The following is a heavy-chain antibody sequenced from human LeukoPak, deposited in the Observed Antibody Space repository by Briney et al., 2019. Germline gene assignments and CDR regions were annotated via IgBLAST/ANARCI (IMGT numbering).Heavy chain of an antibody. CDR2: IYYSGST. CDR3: ARLPGLKNKLGIAAAGSLAP. J-gene: IGHJ5*02. CDR1: GGSISSSSYY. V-gene: IGHV4-39*01. Sequence: SETLSPTCTVSGGSISSSSYYWGWTRQPPGKGLEWIASIYYSGSTYYNPSLKSRVTISVDTSKNQFSLKLSSVTAADTAVYYCARLPGLKNKLGIAAAGSLAPWGQGTLVTVSS. D-gene: IGHD6-13*01.